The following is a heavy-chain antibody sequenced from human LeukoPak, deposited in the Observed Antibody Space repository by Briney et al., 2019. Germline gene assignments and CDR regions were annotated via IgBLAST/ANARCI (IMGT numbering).Heavy chain of an antibody. CDR2: VYYHGGT. CDR3: ARRVGTRDWYFDL. D-gene: IGHD1-14*01. J-gene: IGHJ2*01. CDR1: GGSVSSGSYY. V-gene: IGHV4-61*01. Sequence: SETLSLTCTVSGGSVSSGSYYWSWIRQPPGKGLEWIGYVYYHGGTNYNPSLKSRVTISVDTSKNQFSLKLTSVTAADTAVYYCARRVGTRDWYFDLWGRGTLAIVSS.